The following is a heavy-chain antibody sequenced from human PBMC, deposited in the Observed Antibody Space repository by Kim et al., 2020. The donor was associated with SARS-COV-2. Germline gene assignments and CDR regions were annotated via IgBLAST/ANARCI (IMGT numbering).Heavy chain of an antibody. J-gene: IGHJ4*02. D-gene: IGHD3-3*01. CDR3: ARAVSGSGYYVGY. Sequence: GGSLRLSCAXSGXTFXSYSMNWVRQAPGKGLEWVSSISSSSSYIYYADSVKGRFTISRDNAKNSLYLQMNSLRAEDTAVYYCARAVSGSGYYVGYWGQGTLVTVSS. CDR2: ISSSSSYI. CDR1: GXTFXSYS. V-gene: IGHV3-21*01.